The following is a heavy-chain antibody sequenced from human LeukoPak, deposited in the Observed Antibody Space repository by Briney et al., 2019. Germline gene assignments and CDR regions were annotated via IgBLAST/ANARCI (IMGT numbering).Heavy chain of an antibody. D-gene: IGHD3-16*02. CDR2: IYHSGST. V-gene: IGHV4-38-2*01. CDR1: GYSISSGYY. J-gene: IGHJ3*02. Sequence: SETLSLTCAVSGYSISSGYYWGWIRQPPGKGLEWIGSIYHSGSTYYHPSLKSRVTISVDTSKNQFSLKLSSVTAADTAVYYCARRMVNYVWGSYRYDAFDIWGQGTMVTVSS. CDR3: ARRMVNYVWGSYRYDAFDI.